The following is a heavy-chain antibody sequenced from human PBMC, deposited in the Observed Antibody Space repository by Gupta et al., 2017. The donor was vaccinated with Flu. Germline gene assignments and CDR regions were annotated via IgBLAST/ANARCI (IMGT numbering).Heavy chain of an antibody. CDR2: IKRDGSEI. V-gene: IGHV3-7*01. D-gene: IGHD6-19*01. Sequence: EVHVVESRGDLVTPAGTLSHSCAASGFTCYNYLLSWVRQAPGKGLEWVANIKRDGSEIFYMDSVKGRFTISRDNAKNLLYLQMNSLRIEDTVVYHCSAVAPCPSEANYLWGQGTMVTVSS. J-gene: IGHJ3*01. CDR3: SAVAPCPSEANYL. CDR1: GFTCYNYL.